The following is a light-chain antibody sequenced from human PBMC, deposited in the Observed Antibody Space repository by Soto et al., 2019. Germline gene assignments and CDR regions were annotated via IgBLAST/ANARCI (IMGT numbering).Light chain of an antibody. Sequence: DIQMTQSPSTLSASVGDRVTIVCRASRSVDKWLAWYHQTSGKAPKLLISGATNLQTGVTSRIGGSGSGTEFTLDIKNLQPEDVGQYYCQQYYSWWTVGQGTNADI. CDR3: QQYYSWWT. V-gene: IGKV1-5*02. CDR2: GAT. CDR1: RSVDKW. J-gene: IGKJ1*01.